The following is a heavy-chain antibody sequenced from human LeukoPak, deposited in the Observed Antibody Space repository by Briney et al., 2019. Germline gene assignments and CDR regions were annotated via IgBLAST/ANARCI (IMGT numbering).Heavy chain of an antibody. CDR3: ARGPGLVAPIWGNNWFDP. V-gene: IGHV4-34*01. Sequence: SETLSLTCAVYGGSFSGYYWSWIRQPPGKGMEWIGEINHSGSTNYNPSLKSRVTISVDTSKNQFSLKLSSVTAADTAVYYCARGPGLVAPIWGNNWFDPWGQGTLVTVSS. CDR1: GGSFSGYY. J-gene: IGHJ5*02. D-gene: IGHD2-8*02. CDR2: INHSGST.